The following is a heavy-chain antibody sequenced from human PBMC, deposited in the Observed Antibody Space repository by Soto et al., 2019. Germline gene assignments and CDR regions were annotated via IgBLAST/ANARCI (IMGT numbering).Heavy chain of an antibody. V-gene: IGHV1-69*13. J-gene: IGHJ6*02. CDR2: IIPILGTA. CDR1: GGTFSSYA. CDR3: ARISSGDTAMPRKYYYGMDV. D-gene: IGHD5-18*01. Sequence: SVKVSCKASGGTFSSYAISWVRQAPGQGLEWMGGIIPILGTANYAQKFQGRVTITADESTSTAYMELSSLRSEDTAVYYCARISSGDTAMPRKYYYGMDVWGQGTTVTVSS.